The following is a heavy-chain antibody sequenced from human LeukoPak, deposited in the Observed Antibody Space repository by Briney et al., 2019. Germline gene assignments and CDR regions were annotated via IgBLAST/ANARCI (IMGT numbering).Heavy chain of an antibody. V-gene: IGHV3-23*01. CDR1: GFTFSSYA. Sequence: GGSLRLSCAASGFTFSSYAMSWVRRAPGKGMEWVSTISGSGGSTCYADSVKGRFTISRDNSKNTVYLQLNSLRAEDTAVYYCAKRPYCSGAVCYHIDYWGQGTLVTVSS. CDR3: AKRPYCSGAVCYHIDY. D-gene: IGHD2-15*01. J-gene: IGHJ4*02. CDR2: ISGSGGST.